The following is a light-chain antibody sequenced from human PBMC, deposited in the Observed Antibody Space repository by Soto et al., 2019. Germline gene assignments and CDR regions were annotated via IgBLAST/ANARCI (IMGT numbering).Light chain of an antibody. J-gene: IGLJ3*02. CDR2: EGS. V-gene: IGLV2-23*01. CDR3: CSYAGSSTWV. Sequence: QSALTQPASVSGSPGQSITISCTGSSSDVGSYNFVTWHQQHPGKAPKLMIYEGSKRPSGVSNRFSGSKSGNTASLTISGLQAEDGADYYCCSYAGSSTWVFGGGTKVTVL. CDR1: SSDVGSYNF.